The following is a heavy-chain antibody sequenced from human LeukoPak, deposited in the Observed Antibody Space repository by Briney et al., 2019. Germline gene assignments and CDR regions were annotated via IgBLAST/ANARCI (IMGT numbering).Heavy chain of an antibody. V-gene: IGHV4-39*07. D-gene: IGHD3-22*01. CDR2: IYYSGST. J-gene: IGHJ3*02. CDR1: GGSISSSSYY. CDR3: ARGPYSYDSSGAFDI. Sequence: SETLSLTCTVSGGSISSSSYYWGWIRQPPGKGLEWIGSIYYSGSTYYNPSLKSRVTISPDTSKNQFSLKLSSVTAADTAVYFCARGPYSYDSSGAFDIWGQGTMVTVSS.